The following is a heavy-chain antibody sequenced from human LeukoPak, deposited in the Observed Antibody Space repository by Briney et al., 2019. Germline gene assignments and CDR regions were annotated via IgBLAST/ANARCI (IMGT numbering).Heavy chain of an antibody. J-gene: IGHJ6*02. V-gene: IGHV1-3*01. CDR3: ARVALWFGAATRDYYYGMDV. CDR2: INAGNGNT. Sequence: ASVKVSCKASGYTFTSYAMHWVRQAPGQRLEWMGWINAGNGNTKYSQKFQGRVTITRDTSASTAYMELSSLRSEDTAVYYCARVALWFGAATRDYYYGMDVWGQGTTATVSS. D-gene: IGHD3-10*01. CDR1: GYTFTSYA.